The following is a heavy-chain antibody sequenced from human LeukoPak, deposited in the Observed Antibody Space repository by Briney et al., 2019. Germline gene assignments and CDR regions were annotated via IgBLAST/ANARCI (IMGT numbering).Heavy chain of an antibody. CDR3: ARVAPIYSSSLYYLDY. V-gene: IGHV3-33*01. D-gene: IGHD6-13*01. CDR2: IWYDGGNK. CDR1: GFTFSSHV. Sequence: GGSLRLSRAASGFTFSSHVMHWVRQAPGKGLEWVAVIWYDGGNKYYADSVKGRFTISRDNSMNTLYLQMKSLRAEDTAVYYCARVAPIYSSSLYYLDYWGQGTLVTVSS. J-gene: IGHJ4*02.